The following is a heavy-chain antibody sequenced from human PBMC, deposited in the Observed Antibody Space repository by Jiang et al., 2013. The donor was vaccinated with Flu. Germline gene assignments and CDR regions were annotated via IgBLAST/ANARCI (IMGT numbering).Heavy chain of an antibody. Sequence: GSGLVKPSETLSLTCTVSGGSISSYYWSWIRQPPGKGLEWIGYIYYSGSTNYNPSLKSRVTISVDTSKNQFSLKLSSVTAADTAVYYCARDQGWGAARPGWFDPWGQGTLVTVSS. V-gene: IGHV4-59*01. D-gene: IGHD6-6*01. CDR2: IYYSGST. CDR1: GGSISSYY. CDR3: ARDQGWGAARPGWFDP. J-gene: IGHJ5*02.